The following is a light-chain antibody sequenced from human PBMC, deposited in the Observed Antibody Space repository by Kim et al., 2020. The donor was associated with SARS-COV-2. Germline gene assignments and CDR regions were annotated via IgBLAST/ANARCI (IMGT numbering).Light chain of an antibody. Sequence: SYELTQPPSVSVAPGKTARSTCGGNNIGSKGVHWCQQKPGQPPVLVIYYDSDRPSGIPERFSGCKSGNTATLTINRVEAWDEADYFCQAWDVGYPVFGGG. V-gene: IGLV3-21*04. J-gene: IGLJ3*02. CDR1: NIGSKG. CDR2: YDS. CDR3: QAWDVGYPV.